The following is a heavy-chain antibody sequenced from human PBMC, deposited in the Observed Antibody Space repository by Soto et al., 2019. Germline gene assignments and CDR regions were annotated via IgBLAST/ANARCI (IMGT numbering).Heavy chain of an antibody. J-gene: IGHJ4*02. CDR2: IYHIGTT. D-gene: IGHD5-12*01. Sequence: PSETLSLTCTVSGGSIIGDDFYWSWIRQTPGKGLEWIGHIYHIGTTSYNPSLKSRVTISLDTSNHHFFLEMSSVTAADTAVYFCARELSGYKYGPGEVYWGQGTLVTVSS. CDR3: ARELSGYKYGPGEVY. V-gene: IGHV4-30-4*01. CDR1: GGSIIGDDFY.